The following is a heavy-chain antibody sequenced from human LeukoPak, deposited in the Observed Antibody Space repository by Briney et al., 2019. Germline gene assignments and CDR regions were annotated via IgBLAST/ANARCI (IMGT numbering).Heavy chain of an antibody. CDR1: GGSISSYY. J-gene: IGHJ6*03. CDR2: IYYSGST. Sequence: SETLSLTCTVSGGSISSYYWSWIRQPPGKGLEWIGYIYYSGSTNYNPSLKSRVTISVDTSKNQFSLKLSSVTAADTAVYYCARGLTIFGVVNNYYYMDVWGKGTTVTVSS. CDR3: ARGLTIFGVVNNYYYMDV. V-gene: IGHV4-59*01. D-gene: IGHD3-3*01.